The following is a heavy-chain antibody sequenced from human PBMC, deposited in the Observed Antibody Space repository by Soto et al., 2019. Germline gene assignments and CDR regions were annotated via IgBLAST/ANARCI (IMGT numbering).Heavy chain of an antibody. V-gene: IGHV1-69*06. J-gene: IGHJ3*02. CDR3: ARGVYGSGNYYTGPSAFDI. D-gene: IGHD3-10*01. Sequence: QVQLEQSGAEVKKPGSSVKVYCKASGGTLSDHGVAWLRQAPGQGLEWMGGTIPVFNTAKYAQKFQGRVTVTADKFTNIAYTELSSLRSEDTAFYFCARGVYGSGNYYTGPSAFDIWGQGTMVIVSS. CDR1: GGTLSDHG. CDR2: TIPVFNTA.